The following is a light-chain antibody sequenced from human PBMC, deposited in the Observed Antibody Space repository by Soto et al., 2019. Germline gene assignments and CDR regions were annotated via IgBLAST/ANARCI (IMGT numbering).Light chain of an antibody. V-gene: IGKV3-20*01. CDR3: QQSASSVT. CDR2: DAD. Sequence: DTVLTQSPGTLSLSPGETATLTCSASHSVSSTFLAGYQQKPGQAPTLLIYDADTRATGIPDRFSGSGFGTNFTLPISSLEPEDFAMYYCQQSASSVTFGQGTRLEIK. J-gene: IGKJ5*01. CDR1: HSVSSTF.